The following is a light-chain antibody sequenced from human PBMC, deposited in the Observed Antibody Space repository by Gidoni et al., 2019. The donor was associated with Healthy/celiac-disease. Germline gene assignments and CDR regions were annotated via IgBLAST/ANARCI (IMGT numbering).Light chain of an antibody. CDR1: SSDVGGYNY. Sequence: QSALTQPASVSGSPGQSITISCPGTSSDVGGYNYVSWYHQHPGKAPKLMIYDVSNRPSGVSNRFSGSKSGNTASLTISGLQAEDEADYYCSSYTSSSTWRVFGGGTKLTVL. V-gene: IGLV2-14*03. J-gene: IGLJ2*01. CDR2: DVS. CDR3: SSYTSSSTWRV.